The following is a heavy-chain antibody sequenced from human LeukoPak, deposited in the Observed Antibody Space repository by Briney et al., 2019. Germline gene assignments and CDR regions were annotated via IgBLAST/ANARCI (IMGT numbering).Heavy chain of an antibody. V-gene: IGHV3-21*01. Sequence: GGSLRLSCAASGFTFSSYSMNWVRQAPGKGLEWVSSISSSSSYIYYADSVKGRFTISRDNAKNSLYLQMNSLRAEDTAVYYCARADYRAGFGEYRYGMDVWGQGTTVTVSS. J-gene: IGHJ6*02. CDR1: GFTFSSYS. CDR3: ARADYRAGFGEYRYGMDV. CDR2: ISSSSSYI. D-gene: IGHD3-10*01.